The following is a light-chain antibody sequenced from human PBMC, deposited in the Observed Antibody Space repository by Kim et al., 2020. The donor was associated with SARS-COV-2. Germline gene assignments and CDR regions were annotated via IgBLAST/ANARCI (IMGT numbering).Light chain of an antibody. CDR3: QQYNNWPRVT. CDR1: QSVSSN. J-gene: IGKJ4*01. Sequence: SPGERATLSCRASQSVSSNLAWYQQKPGQAPRLLIYGASTRATGIPASFSGSGSGTEFTLTISSLQSEDFAVYYCQQYNNWPRVTFGGGTKVDIK. CDR2: GAS. V-gene: IGKV3-15*01.